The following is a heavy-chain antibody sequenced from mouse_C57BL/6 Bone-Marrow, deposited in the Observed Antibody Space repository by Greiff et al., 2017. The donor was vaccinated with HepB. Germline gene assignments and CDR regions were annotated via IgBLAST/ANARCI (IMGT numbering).Heavy chain of an antibody. J-gene: IGHJ3*01. CDR1: GYTFTSYW. D-gene: IGHD2-3*01. CDR3: ARKGGIYDGTY. Sequence: QVQLQQSGAELVKPGASVKLSCKASGYTFTSYWMHWVKQRPGQGLEWIGMIHPNSGSTNYNEKFKSKATLTVDKSSSTAYMQLSSLTSEDSAVYYCARKGGIYDGTYWGQGTLVTVSA. V-gene: IGHV1-64*01. CDR2: IHPNSGST.